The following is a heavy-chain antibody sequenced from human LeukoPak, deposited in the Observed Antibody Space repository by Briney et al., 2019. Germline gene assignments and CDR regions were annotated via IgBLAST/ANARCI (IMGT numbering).Heavy chain of an antibody. CDR3: ARLNYYDSSGYGYYFDY. Sequence: ASETLSLTCTVSGGSISSSSYCWGWIRQPPGKGLEWIGNIYYSGSTYYNPSLKSRVTISVDTSKNQFSLKLSSVTAADTTVYYCARLNYYDSSGYGYYFDYWGQGTLVTVSS. D-gene: IGHD3-22*01. V-gene: IGHV4-39*01. CDR2: IYYSGST. J-gene: IGHJ4*02. CDR1: GGSISSSSYC.